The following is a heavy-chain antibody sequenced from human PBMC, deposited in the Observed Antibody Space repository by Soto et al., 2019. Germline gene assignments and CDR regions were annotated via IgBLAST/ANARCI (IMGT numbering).Heavy chain of an antibody. J-gene: IGHJ4*02. Sequence: SETLSLTCTVSGGSISSGGYYWSWIRQHPGKGLEWIGYIYYSGSTYYNPSLKSRVTISVDTSKNQFSLKLSSVTAADTAVYYCARAHRDYGDYGTFDYWGQGTLVTVSS. CDR2: IYYSGST. D-gene: IGHD4-17*01. V-gene: IGHV4-31*03. CDR3: ARAHRDYGDYGTFDY. CDR1: GGSISSGGYY.